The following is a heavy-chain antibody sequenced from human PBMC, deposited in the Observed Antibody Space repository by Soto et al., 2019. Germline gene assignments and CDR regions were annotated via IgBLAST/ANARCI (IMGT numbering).Heavy chain of an antibody. V-gene: IGHV1-18*01. J-gene: IGHJ5*02. CDR1: GYTFSNYG. D-gene: IGHD2-2*01. Sequence: ASVKVSCKTSGYTFSNYGITWVRQAPGQPLEWLGWISLYSDGTNYAQKFQGRVSMTTATSTTTAYMELRSLRSDDTAVYYCARVVPGAEVWFGPWGQGTLVTVSS. CDR2: ISLYSDGT. CDR3: ARVVPGAEVWFGP.